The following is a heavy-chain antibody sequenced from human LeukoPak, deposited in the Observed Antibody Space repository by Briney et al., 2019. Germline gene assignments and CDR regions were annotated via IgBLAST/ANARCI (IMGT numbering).Heavy chain of an antibody. CDR2: ISSSSSTI. D-gene: IGHD3-3*01. CDR1: GFTFSSYS. Sequence: GGSLRLSCAASGFTFSSYSMNWVRQAPGKGLEWVSYISSSSSTIYYADSVKGRFTISRDNAKNSLYLQMNSLRAEDTAVYYRARDPTIFGVVIPHFDYWGQGTLVTVSS. V-gene: IGHV3-48*01. CDR3: ARDPTIFGVVIPHFDY. J-gene: IGHJ4*02.